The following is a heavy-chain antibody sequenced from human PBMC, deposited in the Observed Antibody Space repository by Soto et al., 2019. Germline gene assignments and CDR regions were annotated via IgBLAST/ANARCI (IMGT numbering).Heavy chain of an antibody. V-gene: IGHV3-33*01. CDR2: IWYDGSNK. J-gene: IGHJ6*03. CDR1: GFTFSSYG. D-gene: IGHD3-3*01. CDR3: ARDPTILRFLEWSPGPTFYMDV. Sequence: QVQLVESGGGVVQPGRSLRLSCAASGFTFSSYGMHWVRQAPGKGLEWVAVIWYDGSNKYYADSVKGRFTISRDNSKNTLYLQMNSLRAEDTAVYYCARDPTILRFLEWSPGPTFYMDVWGKGTTVTVSS.